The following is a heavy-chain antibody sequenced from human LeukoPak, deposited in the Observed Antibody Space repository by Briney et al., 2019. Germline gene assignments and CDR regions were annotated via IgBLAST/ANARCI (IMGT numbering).Heavy chain of an antibody. Sequence: GGSLRLSCAASGFTFSAYALSWVRQAPGKGLEWVSFISASGDLTYYADSVKGRFTISRDNSKNTLFLQMKSLRAEDAAVYYCAKDRLACSGGSCYSSRYYYGMDVWGQGTTVTVSS. D-gene: IGHD2-15*01. CDR3: AKDRLACSGGSCYSSRYYYGMDV. V-gene: IGHV3-23*01. J-gene: IGHJ6*02. CDR2: ISASGDLT. CDR1: GFTFSAYA.